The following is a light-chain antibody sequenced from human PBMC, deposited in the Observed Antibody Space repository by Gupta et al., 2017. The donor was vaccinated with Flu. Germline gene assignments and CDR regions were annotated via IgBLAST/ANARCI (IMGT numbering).Light chain of an antibody. Sequence: DIQMTQSPLSLSASIGDRVRITCRASQSISTYLNWNQQKPGKAPKVLIYDSSNLQSGVPSRFSGSGSGTELTLTISRLQPEAFATYYCQQKGNTPWTFGQGTKVEIK. J-gene: IGKJ1*01. CDR3: QQKGNTPWT. CDR2: DSS. V-gene: IGKV1-39*01. CDR1: QSISTY.